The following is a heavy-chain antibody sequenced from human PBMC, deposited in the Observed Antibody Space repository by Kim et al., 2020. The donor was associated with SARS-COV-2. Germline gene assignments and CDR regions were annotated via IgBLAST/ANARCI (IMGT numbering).Heavy chain of an antibody. D-gene: IGHD3-9*01. V-gene: IGHV1-3*01. CDR3: ARDDILTGYPSSFDY. J-gene: IGHJ4*02. Sequence: QQVQGRVTITRETSESTAYMELSSLRSEDTAVFYCARDDILTGYPSSFDYWGQGTLVTVSS.